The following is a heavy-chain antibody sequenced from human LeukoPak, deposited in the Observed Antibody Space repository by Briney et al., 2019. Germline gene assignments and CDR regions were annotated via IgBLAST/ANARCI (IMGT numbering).Heavy chain of an antibody. CDR3: ARQKTSSGWSGVDY. V-gene: IGHV4-4*02. CDR2: IYHSGST. J-gene: IGHJ4*02. CDR1: GGSISSSNW. Sequence: SETLSLTCAVSGGSISSSNWWSRVRQPPGKGLEWIREIYHSGSTNYNPSLKSRVTISVDKSKNQFSLKLSSVTAADTAVYYCARQKTSSGWSGVDYWGQGTLVTVSS. D-gene: IGHD6-19*01.